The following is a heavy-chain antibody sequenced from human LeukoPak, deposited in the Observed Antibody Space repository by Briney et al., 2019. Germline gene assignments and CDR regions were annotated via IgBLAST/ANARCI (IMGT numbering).Heavy chain of an antibody. CDR1: GGSISSSSYY. CDR3: ARQGPTYHGDCGGDCYLST. J-gene: IGHJ4*02. D-gene: IGHD2-21*02. CDR2: IYYSGST. V-gene: IGHV4-39*01. Sequence: SETLSLTXTVSGGSISSSSYYWGCIRQPPGKGLEWIGSIYYSGSTYYNPSLKSRVTISVDTSKNQFSLKLSSVTAADTAVYYCARQGPTYHGDCGGDCYLSTWGQGTLVTVSS.